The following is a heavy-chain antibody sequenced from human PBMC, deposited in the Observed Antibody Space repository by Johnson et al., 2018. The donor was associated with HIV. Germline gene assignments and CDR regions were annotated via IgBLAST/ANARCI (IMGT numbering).Heavy chain of an antibody. D-gene: IGHD4-11*01. CDR1: GFIFDDYA. V-gene: IGHV3-48*03. CDR3: ARDYRGALDI. Sequence: VQLVESGGGVVRPGGSLRLSCAASGFIFDDYAMHWVRQAPGKGLEWVSYISSSGSSRYYADSVKGRFTITRDNVKNSLYMQMNSLRVENTAVYFCARDYRGALDIWGQGTMVTVSS. J-gene: IGHJ3*02. CDR2: ISSSGSSR.